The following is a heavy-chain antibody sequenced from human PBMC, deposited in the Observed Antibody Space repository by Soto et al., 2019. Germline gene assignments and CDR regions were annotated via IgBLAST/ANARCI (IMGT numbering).Heavy chain of an antibody. CDR2: ISSNGGST. CDR3: VKGIPLERYFDWLLTAYYGMDV. V-gene: IGHV3-64D*06. Sequence: GGSLRLSCSASGFTFSSYAMHWVRQAPGKGLEYVSAISSNGGSTYYADSVKGRFTISRDNSKNTLYLQMSSLRAEDTAVYYCVKGIPLERYFDWLLTAYYGMDVWGQGTTVTVSS. CDR1: GFTFSSYA. J-gene: IGHJ6*02. D-gene: IGHD3-9*01.